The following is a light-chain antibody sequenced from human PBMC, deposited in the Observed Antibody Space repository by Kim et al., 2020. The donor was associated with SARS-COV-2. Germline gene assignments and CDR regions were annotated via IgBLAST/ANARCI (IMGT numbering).Light chain of an antibody. CDR2: ATT. CDR3: QSFDSSLSGWV. Sequence: QRVTIACTGSSSNVGAGLDVHWYQQLPGTAPKLLIFATTSRPSGVPDRFSASKSGTSASLAITGLQPEDEADYYCQSFDSSLSGWVFGGGTQLTVL. CDR1: SSNVGAGLD. J-gene: IGLJ3*02. V-gene: IGLV1-40*01.